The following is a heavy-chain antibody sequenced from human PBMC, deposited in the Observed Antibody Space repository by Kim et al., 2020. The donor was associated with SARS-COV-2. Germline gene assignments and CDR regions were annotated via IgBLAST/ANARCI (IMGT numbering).Heavy chain of an antibody. V-gene: IGHV3-7*01. CDR1: GFTFSSYW. CDR2: IKQDGSEK. J-gene: IGHJ3*02. CDR3: ASSITMIVVVIYAFDI. Sequence: GGSLRLSCAASGFTFSSYWMSWVRQAPGKGLEWVANIKQDGSEKYYVDSVKGRFTISRDNAKNSLYLQMNSLRAEDTAVYYCASSITMIVVVIYAFDIWGQGTMVTVSS. D-gene: IGHD3-22*01.